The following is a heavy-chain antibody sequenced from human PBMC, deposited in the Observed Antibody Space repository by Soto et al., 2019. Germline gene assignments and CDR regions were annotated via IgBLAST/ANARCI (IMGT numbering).Heavy chain of an antibody. CDR3: SRQASDFWSGKPQYYMDV. CDR1: GFTFSGSA. V-gene: IGHV3-73*01. Sequence: EVQLVESGGGLVQPGGSLKLSCAASGFTFSGSAMHWAGQASGKGLEWVGRIRSKGNNYATAYGASLKGRFTISRDDSKNTAYLQMNSLNTEDTAVYYCSRQASDFWSGKPQYYMDVWGKGTTVTVSS. J-gene: IGHJ6*03. D-gene: IGHD3-3*01. CDR2: IRSKGNNYAT.